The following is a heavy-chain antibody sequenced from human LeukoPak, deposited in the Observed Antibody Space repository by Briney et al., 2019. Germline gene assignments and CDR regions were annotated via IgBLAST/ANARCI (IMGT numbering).Heavy chain of an antibody. CDR1: GFTFSSYG. D-gene: IGHD3-3*01. V-gene: IGHV3-30*03. CDR3: ARDDDFWSGQYYYYYYGMDV. Sequence: GGSLRLSCAASGFTFSSYGMHWVRQAPGKGLEWVAVISYDGSNKYYADSVKGRFTISRDNSKNTLYLQMNSLRAEDTAVYYCARDDDFWSGQYYYYYYGMDVWGQGTTVTVSS. J-gene: IGHJ6*02. CDR2: ISYDGSNK.